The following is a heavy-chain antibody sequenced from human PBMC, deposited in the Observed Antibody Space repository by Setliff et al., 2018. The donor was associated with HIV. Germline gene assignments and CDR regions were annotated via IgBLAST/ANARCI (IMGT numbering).Heavy chain of an antibody. Sequence: PSETLSLTCTVSGGSISSSSYYWTWIRQPPGKGLEWIGEIKHSGSTNYNPSLKSRVTISVDTAKNQFSLNLTSVTAADTAVYYCARGGFKWSGSYADYWGQGTLVTVPQ. CDR1: GGSISSSSYY. V-gene: IGHV4-39*07. CDR3: ARGGFKWSGSYADY. CDR2: IKHSGST. J-gene: IGHJ4*02. D-gene: IGHD1-26*01.